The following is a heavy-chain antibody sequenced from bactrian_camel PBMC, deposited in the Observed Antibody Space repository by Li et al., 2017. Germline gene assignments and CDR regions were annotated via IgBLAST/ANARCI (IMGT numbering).Heavy chain of an antibody. V-gene: IGHV3S57*01. J-gene: IGHJ4*01. CDR2: IDKRGTA. Sequence: HVQLVESGGGSVQAGGSLNLSCAASGGTYSHYCMGWFRQAPGKEREGIAIIDKRGTAAYGDPVKGRFTVSRDHAQATLDLEMNSLKPEDTAMYYCAYDLPRYCDLKVVTTRTRKYGQGTQVTVS. D-gene: IGHD2*01. CDR1: GGTYSHYC.